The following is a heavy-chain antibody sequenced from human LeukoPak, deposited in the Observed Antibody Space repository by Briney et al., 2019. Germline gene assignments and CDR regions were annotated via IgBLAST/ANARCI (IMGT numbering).Heavy chain of an antibody. CDR1: GFTFDDYT. J-gene: IGHJ4*02. CDR2: ITWDGDRT. CDR3: VKDIWSFSDSGDWYFHH. V-gene: IGHV3-43*01. D-gene: IGHD4-17*01. Sequence: GGSLRLSCVASGFTFDDYTMHWVRQAPGKGLEWVSLITWDGDRTDYADSMKGRFTISRDNSKNSLYLQLNSLRTEDTALYYCVKDIWSFSDSGDWYFHHWGQGTLATVSS.